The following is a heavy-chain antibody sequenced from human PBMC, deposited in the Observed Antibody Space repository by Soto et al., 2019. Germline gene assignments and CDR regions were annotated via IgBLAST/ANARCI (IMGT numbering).Heavy chain of an antibody. CDR1: GHSFTSYW. D-gene: IGHD3-16*01. V-gene: IGHV5-10-1*01. J-gene: IGHJ6*02. CDR2: IDPSDSYT. CDR3: AKGVYYGMDV. Sequence: GESLKISCKGSGHSFTSYWISWVRQMPGKGLEWMGRIDPSDSYTNYSPSFQGHVTISADKSISTAYLQWSSLKASDTAMYYCAKGVYYGMDVWGQGTTVTVSS.